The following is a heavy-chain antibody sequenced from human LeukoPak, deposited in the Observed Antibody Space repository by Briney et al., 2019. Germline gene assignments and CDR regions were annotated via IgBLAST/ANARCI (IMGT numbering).Heavy chain of an antibody. Sequence: SETLALTCAVYGGSFSGYYWSWIRQPPGKGLEWIGEINHSGSTNYNPSLKSRVTISVDTSKNQFSLKLSSVTAADTAVYYCARAPRGGVDYWGQGTLVTVSS. D-gene: IGHD3-10*01. CDR3: ARAPRGGVDY. J-gene: IGHJ4*02. CDR2: INHSGST. CDR1: GGSFSGYY. V-gene: IGHV4-34*01.